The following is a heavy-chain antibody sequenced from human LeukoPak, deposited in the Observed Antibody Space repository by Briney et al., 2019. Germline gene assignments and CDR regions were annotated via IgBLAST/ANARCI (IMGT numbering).Heavy chain of an antibody. D-gene: IGHD2-2*01. V-gene: IGHV3-23*01. J-gene: IGHJ3*02. Sequence: GGSLRLSCAASGFTFSSYAMSWVRQAPGKGLEWVSAISGSGGSTYYADSVKGRFTISRDNSKNTLYLQMNSLRAEDTAVYYCAKDRQDCSSTSCYWAVDEVQVAFDIWGQGTMVTVSS. CDR3: AKDRQDCSSTSCYWAVDEVQVAFDI. CDR2: ISGSGGST. CDR1: GFTFSSYA.